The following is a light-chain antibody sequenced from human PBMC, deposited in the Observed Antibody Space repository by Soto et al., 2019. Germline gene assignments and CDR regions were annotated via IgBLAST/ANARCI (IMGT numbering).Light chain of an antibody. J-gene: IGKJ5*01. Sequence: QSPSSLSASVGDRVTISGLASQGIGTYLAWYQQKPGKAHKLLIYAAFTLHSGVTARFSGSRSGTDFTLTISSLQPEDFATYYCQQVNSYPQTFGQGTRPEIK. CDR1: QGIGTY. CDR2: AAF. CDR3: QQVNSYPQT. V-gene: IGKV1-9*01.